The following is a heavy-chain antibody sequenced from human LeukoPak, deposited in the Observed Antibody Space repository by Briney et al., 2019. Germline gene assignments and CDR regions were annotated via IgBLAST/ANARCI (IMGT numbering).Heavy chain of an antibody. D-gene: IGHD4-17*01. CDR1: GFTFSSYA. Sequence: GGSLRLSCAASGFTFSSYAMHWVRQAPGKGLEWVAVISYDGSNKYYADSVKGRFTISRDNSKNTLYPQMNSLRAEDTAVYYCAKKGYGDYPDAFDIWGQGTMVTVSS. V-gene: IGHV3-30-3*01. CDR3: AKKGYGDYPDAFDI. J-gene: IGHJ3*02. CDR2: ISYDGSNK.